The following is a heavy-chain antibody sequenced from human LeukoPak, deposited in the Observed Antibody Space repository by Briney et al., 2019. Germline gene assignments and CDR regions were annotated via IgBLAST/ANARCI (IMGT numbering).Heavy chain of an antibody. J-gene: IGHJ5*02. D-gene: IGHD3-3*01. V-gene: IGHV4-61*02. CDR2: FYNSGRT. CDR3: ARGDLKSDWFDP. Sequence: SETLSLTCTVSGGSISSDLYYWNWIRQPAGKGLGWIGRFYNSGRTNFNPSLKGRVTISADTSKNQFSLKLRSVTAADTAVYYCARGDLKSDWFDPWGQGTLVIVST. CDR1: GGSISSDLYY.